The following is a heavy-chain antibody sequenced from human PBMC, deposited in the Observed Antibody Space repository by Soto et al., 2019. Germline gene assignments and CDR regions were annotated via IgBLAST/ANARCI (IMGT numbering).Heavy chain of an antibody. D-gene: IGHD5-12*01. J-gene: IGHJ6*02. CDR1: GFTVSSNY. V-gene: IGHV3-66*01. Sequence: VHPGGSLRLSCAASGFTVSSNYMSWVRQAPGQGLEWVSVIYSGGSTYYADSVKGRFTISRDNSKNALYLQMNSLRAEDTAVYYCARDKRDGYPTSYYYYGMDVWGQGTTVTVSS. CDR2: IYSGGST. CDR3: ARDKRDGYPTSYYYYGMDV.